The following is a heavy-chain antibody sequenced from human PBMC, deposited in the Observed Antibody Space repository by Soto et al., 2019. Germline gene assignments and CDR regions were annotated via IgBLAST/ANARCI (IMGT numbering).Heavy chain of an antibody. D-gene: IGHD4-4*01. V-gene: IGHV4-59*08. CDR1: SGPSSSHN. CDR2: VYNTGGT. J-gene: IGHJ6*02. CDR3: VRQGIGRLHGLVDV. Sequence: QVQLQQSGPGLVKPSETLSLTCTVSSGPSSSHNWGWIRQSPGRGLEWIGYVYNTGGTSYNPSLKSRVTISADTSANHLSLTLIFVTAADTAIYYCVRQGIGRLHGLVDVWGQGTTVSVSS.